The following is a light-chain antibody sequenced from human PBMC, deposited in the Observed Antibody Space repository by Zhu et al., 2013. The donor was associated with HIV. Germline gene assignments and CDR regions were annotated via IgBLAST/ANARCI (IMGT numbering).Light chain of an antibody. CDR1: QSVGGNY. V-gene: IGKV3-20*01. J-gene: IGKJ2*01. CDR2: DAS. CDR3: QQYDDSPVT. Sequence: EIVLTQSPGTLSLSPGERATLSCRASQSVGGNYLAWYQQKPGQAPRLLIYDASNRAAGIPDRFSGSGSGTDFALTITGLEPEDFAVYFCQQYDDSPVTFGQGTKLEIK.